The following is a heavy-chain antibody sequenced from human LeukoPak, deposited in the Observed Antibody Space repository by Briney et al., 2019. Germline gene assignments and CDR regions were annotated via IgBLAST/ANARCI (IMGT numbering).Heavy chain of an antibody. J-gene: IGHJ6*02. CDR3: ARDQNCSGGSCYSYYYYGMDV. CDR1: GYTFTGYG. V-gene: IGHV1-18*01. D-gene: IGHD2-15*01. CDR2: ISAYNGNT. Sequence: ASVKVSCKASGYTFTGYGISWVRQAPGQGLEWMGWISAYNGNTNYAQKLQGRVTMTTDTSTSTAYMELRSLRSDDTAVYYCARDQNCSGGSCYSYYYYGMDVWGQGTTVTVSS.